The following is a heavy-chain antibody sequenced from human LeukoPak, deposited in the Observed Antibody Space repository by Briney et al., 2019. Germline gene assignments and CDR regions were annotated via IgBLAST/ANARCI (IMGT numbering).Heavy chain of an antibody. Sequence: GGSLRLSCAASGFTVSSNYMSWVRQAPGKGLEWVSAISGSGGSTYYADSVKGRFTISRDNSKNTLYLQMNSLRAEDTAVYYCAKDHRGTYYYGMDVWGQGTTVTVSS. CDR3: AKDHRGTYYYGMDV. V-gene: IGHV3-23*01. CDR1: GFTVSSNY. J-gene: IGHJ6*02. CDR2: ISGSGGST. D-gene: IGHD1-1*01.